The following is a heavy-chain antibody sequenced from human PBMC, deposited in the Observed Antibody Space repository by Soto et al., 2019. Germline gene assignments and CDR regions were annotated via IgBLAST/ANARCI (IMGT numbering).Heavy chain of an antibody. Sequence: EVQLVESGGGLVQPGGSLRLSCAASGFTFSSYWMHWVRQAPGKGLMWVSRINGDGSNTNYADSVKGRFTISRDIAKNTLYLQMNSLRVEDTALYYCAREVGGGSSSGRFLDYWGQGTLVTVSS. CDR3: AREVGGGSSSGRFLDY. V-gene: IGHV3-74*01. D-gene: IGHD6-6*01. CDR2: INGDGSNT. CDR1: GFTFSSYW. J-gene: IGHJ4*02.